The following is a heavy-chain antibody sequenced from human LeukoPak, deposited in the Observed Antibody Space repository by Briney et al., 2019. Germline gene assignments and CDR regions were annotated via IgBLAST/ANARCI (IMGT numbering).Heavy chain of an antibody. D-gene: IGHD3-22*01. CDR2: ISYDGSNK. CDR1: GFTFSSYA. V-gene: IGHV3-30*03. Sequence: GGSLRLSCAASGFTFSSYAMHWVRQAPGKGLEWVAVISYDGSNKYYADSVKGRFTISRDDSKNTLYLQMNSLRAEDTAVYYCAADSSGYYCFDYWGQGTLVTVSS. CDR3: AADSSGYYCFDY. J-gene: IGHJ4*02.